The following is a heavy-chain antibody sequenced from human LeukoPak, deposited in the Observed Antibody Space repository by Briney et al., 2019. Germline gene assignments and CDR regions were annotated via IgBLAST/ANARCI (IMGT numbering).Heavy chain of an antibody. V-gene: IGHV3-21*01. CDR2: TSSSSSYI. CDR1: GFTFSSYS. J-gene: IGHJ4*02. Sequence: GGSLRLSCAASGFTFSSYSMNWVRQAPGKGLEWVSSTSSSSSYIYYADSVKGRFTISRDNAKNSLYLQMNSLRAEDTAVYYCARGFRDSGYSGYDPGYFDYWGQGTLVTVSS. CDR3: ARGFRDSGYSGYDPGYFDY. D-gene: IGHD5-12*01.